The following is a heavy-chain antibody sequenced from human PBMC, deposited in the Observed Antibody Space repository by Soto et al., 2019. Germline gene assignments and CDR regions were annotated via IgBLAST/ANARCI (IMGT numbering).Heavy chain of an antibody. CDR2: IRSKAYGETT. CDR3: TRYTYTSRYSYYGMDV. J-gene: IGHJ6*02. CDR1: GFTFGDCA. D-gene: IGHD2-2*01. V-gene: IGHV3-49*03. Sequence: GGSLRLSCTGSGFTFGDCAMSWSRQAPGKGLEWVGVIRSKAYGETTDYAASVKGRFTILRDDSKSIAYLQMNSLQSEDTGVYYCTRYTYTSRYSYYGMDVWGHGTTVTDSS.